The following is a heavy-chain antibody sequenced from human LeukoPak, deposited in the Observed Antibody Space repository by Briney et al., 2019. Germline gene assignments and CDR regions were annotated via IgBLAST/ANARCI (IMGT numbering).Heavy chain of an antibody. CDR2: IYDSGNT. V-gene: IGHV4-38-2*01. CDR3: ARNNPSSGFDP. D-gene: IGHD6-25*01. CDR1: SYFINSGYY. J-gene: IGHJ5*02. Sequence: PSETLSLTCVVSSYFINSGYYWGWIRQPPGMGLGWISSIYDSGNTFYKRSLKSPPTISTDTSKNQFSLRLSSVTDADTGVYICARNNPSSGFDPWGQGTLVTVSS.